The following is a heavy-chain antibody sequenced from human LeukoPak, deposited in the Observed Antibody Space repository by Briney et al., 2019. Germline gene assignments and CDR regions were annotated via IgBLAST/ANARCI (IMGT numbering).Heavy chain of an antibody. Sequence: GGSLGLSCAASGFTFSSYAMSWVRQAPGKGLEWVSAISGSGGSTYYADSVKGRFTISRDNSKNTLYLQMNSLRAEDTAVYYCAKVHYYDSSGPMGYWGQGTLVTVSS. CDR2: ISGSGGST. V-gene: IGHV3-23*01. CDR3: AKVHYYDSSGPMGY. D-gene: IGHD3-22*01. CDR1: GFTFSSYA. J-gene: IGHJ4*02.